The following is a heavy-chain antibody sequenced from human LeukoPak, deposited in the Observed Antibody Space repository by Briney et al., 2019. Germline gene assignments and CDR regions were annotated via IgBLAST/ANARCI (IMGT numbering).Heavy chain of an antibody. CDR3: AKDISIAVAGRGYYFDY. V-gene: IGHV3-23*01. Sequence: PGGSLRLSCAASGFTFSSYAMSWVRQAPGKGLEWVSAISGSGGSTYYADSVKGRFTISRDNSKNTLYLQMNSLRAEDTAVYYFAKDISIAVAGRGYYFDYWGQGTLVTVSS. CDR1: GFTFSSYA. D-gene: IGHD6-19*01. CDR2: ISGSGGST. J-gene: IGHJ4*02.